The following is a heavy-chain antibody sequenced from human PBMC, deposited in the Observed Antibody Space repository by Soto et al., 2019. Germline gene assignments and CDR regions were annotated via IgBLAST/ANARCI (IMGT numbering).Heavy chain of an antibody. CDR1: GFTFSDYW. V-gene: IGHV3-7*03. CDR2: IKFDGSVK. CDR3: VKDGGYCSSTTCYSPRNHYFDS. D-gene: IGHD2-2*01. Sequence: GGSLRLSCAASGFTFSDYWMSWVRQAPGKGPEWVANIKFDGSVKQYVDSVRGRFTISRDNSRNSLFLQMNSLRAGDTAVYYCVKDGGYCSSTTCYSPRNHYFDSWGQGTLVTSPQ. J-gene: IGHJ4*02.